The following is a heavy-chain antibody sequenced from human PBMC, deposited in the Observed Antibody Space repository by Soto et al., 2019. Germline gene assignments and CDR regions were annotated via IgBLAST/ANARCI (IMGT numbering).Heavy chain of an antibody. CDR1: GDTFSSHT. Sequence: QVQLVQSGAEVKRPGSSVKVSCKASGDTFSSHTIIAWVRQAPGQGLEWMGRVIPTLDILDYAQRFQDRVTIPADTSTGTAYLELTSLTSEDTAISYCARDEGGYNFGSDYGLDVWGQGTTVTVSS. D-gene: IGHD5-18*01. CDR2: VIPTLDIL. J-gene: IGHJ6*02. V-gene: IGHV1-69*08. CDR3: ARDEGGYNFGSDYGLDV.